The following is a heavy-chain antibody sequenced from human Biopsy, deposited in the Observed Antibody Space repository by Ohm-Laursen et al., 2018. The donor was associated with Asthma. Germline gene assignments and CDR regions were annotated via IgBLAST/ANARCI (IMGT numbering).Heavy chain of an antibody. CDR2: IDQSGYT. J-gene: IGHJ4*02. D-gene: IGHD3-10*02. V-gene: IGHV4-34*01. CDR3: ARFVQAEEGVF. CDR1: GGYLTGHY. Sequence: SDTLSLTCTVYGGYLTGHYWNWIRQPPGKGLEWIGEIDQSGYTNYNPSLKSRVTISADTSKNQFHLNLSSVTAEDTAVYLCARFVQAEEGVFWGQGTRVTVSP.